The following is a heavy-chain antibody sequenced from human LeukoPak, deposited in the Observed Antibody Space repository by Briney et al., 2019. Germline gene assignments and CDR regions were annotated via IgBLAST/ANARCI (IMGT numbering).Heavy chain of an antibody. J-gene: IGHJ3*02. D-gene: IGHD1-14*01. Sequence: ASVKVSCKASGYTFTNYAMHWVRQAPGQRLEWMGWINAGNGNTKYSQEFQGRVTITRDTSASTAYMELSSLRSEDMAVYYCAREKPGIRAFDIWGQGTMVSVSS. V-gene: IGHV1-3*03. CDR1: GYTFTNYA. CDR3: AREKPGIRAFDI. CDR2: INAGNGNT.